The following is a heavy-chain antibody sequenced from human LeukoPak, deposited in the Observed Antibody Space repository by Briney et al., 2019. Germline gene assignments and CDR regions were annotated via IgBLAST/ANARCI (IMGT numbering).Heavy chain of an antibody. CDR2: IRYDGSNK. CDR3: AKDGSTVVTQGYYYYMDV. CDR1: GFTFSSYG. D-gene: IGHD4-23*01. Sequence: PGGSLRLSCAASGFTFSSYGMHWVRQAPGKGLEWVAFIRYDGSNKYYADSVKGRFTISRDNSKNTLYLQMNSLRAEDTAVYYCAKDGSTVVTQGYYYYMDVWGKGTTVTVSS. V-gene: IGHV3-30*02. J-gene: IGHJ6*03.